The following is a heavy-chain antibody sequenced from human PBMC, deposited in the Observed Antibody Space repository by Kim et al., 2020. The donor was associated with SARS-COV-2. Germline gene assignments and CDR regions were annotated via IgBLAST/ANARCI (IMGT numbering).Heavy chain of an antibody. CDR3: ARPISGSYLDYFDY. J-gene: IGHJ4*02. Sequence: GGSLRLSCAASGFTFSSYAMHWVRQAPGKGLEWVAVISYDGSNKYYADSVKGRFTISRDNSKNTLYLQMNSLRAEDTAVYYCARPISGSYLDYFDYWGQG. CDR1: GFTFSSYA. D-gene: IGHD1-26*01. V-gene: IGHV3-30-3*01. CDR2: ISYDGSNK.